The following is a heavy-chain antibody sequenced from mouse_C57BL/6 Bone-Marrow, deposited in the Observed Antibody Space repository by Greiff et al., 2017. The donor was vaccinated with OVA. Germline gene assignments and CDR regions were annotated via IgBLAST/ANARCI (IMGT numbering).Heavy chain of an antibody. J-gene: IGHJ1*03. Sequence: QVQLQQSGAELVRPGASVTLSCKASGYTFTDYEMHWVKQTPVHGLEWIGAIDPETGGTAYNQKFKGKAILTADKSSSTAYMELRSLTSEDSAVYYCKIVITTVVAPYWYFDVWGTGTTVTVSS. V-gene: IGHV1-15*01. D-gene: IGHD1-1*01. CDR1: GYTFTDYE. CDR3: KIVITTVVAPYWYFDV. CDR2: IDPETGGT.